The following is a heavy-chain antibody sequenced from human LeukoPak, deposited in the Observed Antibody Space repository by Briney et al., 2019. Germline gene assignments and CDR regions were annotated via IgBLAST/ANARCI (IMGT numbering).Heavy chain of an antibody. CDR2: IIPIFGTA. J-gene: IGHJ5*02. V-gene: IGHV1-69*13. CDR3: AREANTYYYDSSGENWFDP. Sequence: GAAVKVSCKASGGTFSSYAISWVRQAPGQGLEWMGGIIPIFGTANYAQKFQGRVTITADESTSTAYMELSSLRSEDTAVYYCAREANTYYYDSSGENWFDPWGQGTLVTVSS. CDR1: GGTFSSYA. D-gene: IGHD3-22*01.